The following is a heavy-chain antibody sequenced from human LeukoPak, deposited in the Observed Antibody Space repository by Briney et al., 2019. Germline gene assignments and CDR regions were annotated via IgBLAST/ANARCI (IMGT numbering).Heavy chain of an antibody. CDR2: SYYSGST. Sequence: SETLSLTCTVSGGSISSYYWSWIRQPPGKGLEWIGYSYYSGSTNYNPSLKSRVTISVDTSKNQFSLKLSSVTAADTAVYYCARDLPEAGGMDVWGQGTTVTVSS. V-gene: IGHV4-59*01. CDR3: ARDLPEAGGMDV. D-gene: IGHD6-13*01. CDR1: GGSISSYY. J-gene: IGHJ6*02.